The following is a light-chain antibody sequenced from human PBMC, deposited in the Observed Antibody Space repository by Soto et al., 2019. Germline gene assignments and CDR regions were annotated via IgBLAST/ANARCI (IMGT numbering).Light chain of an antibody. CDR3: QQCRNWTLT. CDR1: QNVYNN. V-gene: IGKV3-15*01. Sequence: EIGMTQSPATLSVSPGEGATLSCKASQNVYNNLAWYQQRPGQPPRLLIYDASTRATGISARFSGSGYGTEFTLTISSLQSEDFAAYFCQQCRNWTLTFGGGTKV. CDR2: DAS. J-gene: IGKJ4*01.